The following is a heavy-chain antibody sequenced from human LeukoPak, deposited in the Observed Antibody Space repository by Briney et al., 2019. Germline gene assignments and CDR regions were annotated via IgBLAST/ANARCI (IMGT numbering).Heavy chain of an antibody. CDR1: GYTFTGYY. Sequence: ASVKVSCKASGYTFTGYYMHWVRQAPGQGLEWMGWINPNSGGTNYAQKVQGRVTMTRDTSISTAYMELSRLRSDDTAVYYCAREGHYSSSWYNRDAFDIWGQGTMVTVSS. CDR3: AREGHYSSSWYNRDAFDI. V-gene: IGHV1-2*02. J-gene: IGHJ3*02. CDR2: INPNSGGT. D-gene: IGHD6-13*01.